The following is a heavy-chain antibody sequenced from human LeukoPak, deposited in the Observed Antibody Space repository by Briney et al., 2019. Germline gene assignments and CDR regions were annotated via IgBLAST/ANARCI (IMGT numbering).Heavy chain of an antibody. CDR3: ARGLSQQYDAFDI. Sequence: SETLSLTCAVYGVSFSGYYWSWIRQPPGKGLEWIGEINHSGSTNYNPSLKSRVTMSVDTSKNQFSLKLSSVTAADTAVYYCARGLSQQYDAFDIWGQGTMVTVSS. V-gene: IGHV4-34*01. CDR1: GVSFSGYY. D-gene: IGHD6-13*01. J-gene: IGHJ3*02. CDR2: INHSGST.